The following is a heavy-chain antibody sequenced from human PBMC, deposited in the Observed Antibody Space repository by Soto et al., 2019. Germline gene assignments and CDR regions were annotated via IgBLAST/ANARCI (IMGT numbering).Heavy chain of an antibody. CDR2: TIPIFATA. J-gene: IGHJ4*02. CDR1: GGSFSNYI. D-gene: IGHD6-19*01. Sequence: QVHLVQSGAEVKKPGSSVKVSCKASGGSFSNYIFAWVRQAPGQGLEWMGGTIPIFATAQYAQKVQGRVTITADESTSTVYMDLTSLTSDDTAVYYCARGLFGQQWLVGFDTWGQGTLVTVSS. CDR3: ARGLFGQQWLVGFDT. V-gene: IGHV1-69*01.